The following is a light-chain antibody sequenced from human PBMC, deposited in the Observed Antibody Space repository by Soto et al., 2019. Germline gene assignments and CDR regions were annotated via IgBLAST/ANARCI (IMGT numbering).Light chain of an antibody. V-gene: IGKV3-15*01. Sequence: EIVMTQSPATLSVSPGERVTLSCTASESVSSNLAWYQQKPGQAPRLLMYGASTRATSTPARFSGSGSGTEFTLTISSLQSEDFAVYYCQQYDDWPPWTFGQGTKVEIK. CDR1: ESVSSN. J-gene: IGKJ1*01. CDR2: GAS. CDR3: QQYDDWPPWT.